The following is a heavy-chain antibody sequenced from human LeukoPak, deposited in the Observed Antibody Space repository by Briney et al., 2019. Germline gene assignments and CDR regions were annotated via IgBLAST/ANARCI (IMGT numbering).Heavy chain of an antibody. J-gene: IGHJ4*02. D-gene: IGHD1-7*01. CDR3: ARRQHLEL. Sequence: PSETLSLACSVSGGSISSYYWGWIRQPPGKGLEWIGSIYHSGSTFYNPSLMSRVTISVDTSKNQFSLKLSSVTAADTAVYYCARRQHLELWGQGTLVTVSS. V-gene: IGHV4-38-2*01. CDR1: GGSISSYY. CDR2: IYHSGST.